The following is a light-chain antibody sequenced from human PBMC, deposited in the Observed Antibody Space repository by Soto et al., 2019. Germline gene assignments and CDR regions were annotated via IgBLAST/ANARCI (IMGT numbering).Light chain of an antibody. CDR1: QSVSSY. V-gene: IGKV3-11*01. J-gene: IGKJ5*01. Sequence: PGERATLSCRASQSVSSYLAWYQQKPGQAPRLLIYDASNRATGIPARFSGSGSGTDFTLTISSLEPEDFAVYYCQQYNNWPPNTFGQGTRLEIK. CDR3: QQYNNWPPNT. CDR2: DAS.